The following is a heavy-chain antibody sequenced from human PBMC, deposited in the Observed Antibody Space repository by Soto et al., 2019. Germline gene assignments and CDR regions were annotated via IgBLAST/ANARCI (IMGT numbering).Heavy chain of an antibody. J-gene: IGHJ3*02. Sequence: PSETLSLTCAVSGGSISSSNWWSWVRQPPGKGLEWIGEIYHSGSTNYNPSLKSRVTISVDKSKNQFSLKLSSVTAADTAVYYCARGIAVAGRWGGDAFDIWGRGTMVTVSS. CDR2: IYHSGST. D-gene: IGHD6-19*01. CDR1: GGSISSSNW. CDR3: ARGIAVAGRWGGDAFDI. V-gene: IGHV4-4*02.